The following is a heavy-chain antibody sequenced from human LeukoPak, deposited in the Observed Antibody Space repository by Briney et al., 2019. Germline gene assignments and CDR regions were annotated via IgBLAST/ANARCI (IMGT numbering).Heavy chain of an antibody. D-gene: IGHD1-26*01. Sequence: GGSLRLSCAASGFTFSDYYMSWIRQAPGKGLEWVSYISNSGSIIYYADSVKGRFTISGDNARNSLYLQMNSLRAEDTAVYYCARDVGATTYYYYYYYMDVWGKGTTVTVSS. CDR1: GFTFSDYY. CDR3: ARDVGATTYYYYYYYMDV. CDR2: ISNSGSII. J-gene: IGHJ6*03. V-gene: IGHV3-11*04.